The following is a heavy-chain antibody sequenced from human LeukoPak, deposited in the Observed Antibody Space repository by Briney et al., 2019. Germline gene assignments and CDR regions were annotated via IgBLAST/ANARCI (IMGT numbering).Heavy chain of an antibody. V-gene: IGHV3-48*04. CDR1: GFIFTTYS. J-gene: IGHJ4*02. D-gene: IGHD1-26*01. Sequence: GGSLRLSCAASGFIFTTYSMNWVRQAPGKGLEWVSYISSSGSTIYYADSVKGRFTMSRDNAQHSLFLQMNSLRAEDRAVYHCTRGGLGSWTFDSWGQGTRVTVSS. CDR2: ISSSGSTI. CDR3: TRGGLGSWTFDS.